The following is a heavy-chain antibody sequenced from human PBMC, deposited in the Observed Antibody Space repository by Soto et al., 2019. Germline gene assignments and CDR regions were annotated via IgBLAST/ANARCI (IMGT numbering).Heavy chain of an antibody. CDR1: GGSFSGYY. Sequence: PSETLSLTCAVYGGSFSGYYWSWIRQPPGKGLEWIGEINHSGSTNYNPSLKSRVTISVDTSKNQFSLKLSSVTAADTAVYYCARLARIAAAGLYYYYYYGMDVWGQGTTVTGSS. CDR2: INHSGST. V-gene: IGHV4-34*01. D-gene: IGHD6-13*01. CDR3: ARLARIAAAGLYYYYYYGMDV. J-gene: IGHJ6*02.